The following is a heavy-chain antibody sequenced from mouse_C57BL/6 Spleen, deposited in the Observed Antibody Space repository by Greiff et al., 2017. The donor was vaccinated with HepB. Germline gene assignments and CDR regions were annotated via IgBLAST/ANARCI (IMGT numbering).Heavy chain of an antibody. D-gene: IGHD2-1*01. V-gene: IGHV3-8*01. CDR1: GYSITSDY. CDR3: ARSGNYPFDY. Sequence: EVKLQESGPGLVKPSPSLSLTCSATGYSITSDYWNWIRKFPGNKLEYMGYISYSGSTNYNPSLKSRISIIRDTSKNQYYLQLNSVTTEDTATYYCARSGNYPFDYWGQGTTLTVSS. CDR2: ISYSGST. J-gene: IGHJ2*01.